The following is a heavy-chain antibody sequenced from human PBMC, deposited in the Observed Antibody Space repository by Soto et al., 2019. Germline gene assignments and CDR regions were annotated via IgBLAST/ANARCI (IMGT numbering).Heavy chain of an antibody. CDR1: GGSISSYY. CDR3: ARSSYSSSWYDY. CDR2: IYYSGST. V-gene: IGHV4-59*08. J-gene: IGHJ4*02. D-gene: IGHD6-13*01. Sequence: SETLSLTCTVSGGSISSYYWSWIRQPPGKGLEWIGYIYYSGSTNYNPSLKSRVTISVDTSKNQFSLKLSSVTAADTAVYYCARSSYSSSWYDYWGQGTLVTVSS.